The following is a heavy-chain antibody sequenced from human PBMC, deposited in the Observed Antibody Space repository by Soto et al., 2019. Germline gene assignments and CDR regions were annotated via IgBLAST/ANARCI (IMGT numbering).Heavy chain of an antibody. CDR2: ISGSGGST. D-gene: IGHD3-10*01. CDR1: GFTFSSYA. V-gene: IGHV3-23*01. Sequence: GGSLRLSCAASGFTFSSYAMSWVRQAPGKGLEWVSAISGSGGSTYYADSVKGRITISRDTSKNTLHLQMNSMRAEDTAVFYCANGSRFDPWGQGTLVTVSS. CDR3: ANGSRFDP. J-gene: IGHJ5*02.